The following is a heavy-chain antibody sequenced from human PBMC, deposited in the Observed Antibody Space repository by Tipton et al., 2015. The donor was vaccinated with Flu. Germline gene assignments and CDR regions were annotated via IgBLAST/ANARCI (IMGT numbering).Heavy chain of an antibody. CDR3: ARQSSSLADPNYYYGVDV. V-gene: IGHV4-38-2*01. CDR1: GDSMGSPYF. CDR2: IHRGGHT. Sequence: TLSLTCSVSGDSMGSPYFWGWIRQAPGKGLEWIANIHRGGHTYYNLSLKSRVTLPEDTSRNQSPLKPTPVTAADTAVYYCARQSSSLADPNYYYGVDVCGQGPTATVSS. D-gene: IGHD6-6*01. J-gene: IGHJ6*02.